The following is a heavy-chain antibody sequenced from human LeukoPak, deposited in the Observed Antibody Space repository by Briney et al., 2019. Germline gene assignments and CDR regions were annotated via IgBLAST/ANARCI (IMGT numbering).Heavy chain of an antibody. V-gene: IGHV3-43*01. J-gene: IGHJ5*02. CDR3: AREEWVADGRWFDP. CDR2: INWDGGSA. CDR1: GFTFDDYT. Sequence: GGSLRLSCAASGFTFDDYTMHWVRQAPGKGLEWVSLINWDGGSAYYADSVKGRFTIYRDNSKVSLYLQMNSLRTEDTALYYCAREEWVADGRWFDPWGQGTPVTVSS. D-gene: IGHD6-19*01.